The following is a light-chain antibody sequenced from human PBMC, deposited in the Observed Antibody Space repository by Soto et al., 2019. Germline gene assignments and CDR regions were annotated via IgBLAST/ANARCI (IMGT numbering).Light chain of an antibody. V-gene: IGKV3D-15*01. CDR1: QSISSSY. J-gene: IGKJ2*01. CDR3: QQYSNWPPKYT. CDR2: ATS. Sequence: EIGMTQSPATLSVSPGERATLSCRASQSISSSYLAWYQQKPGQAPRLLIYATSTRATGIPARFSGSGSGTEFTLTISSLQSEDFAVYYCQQYSNWPPKYTFGRGTRLEIK.